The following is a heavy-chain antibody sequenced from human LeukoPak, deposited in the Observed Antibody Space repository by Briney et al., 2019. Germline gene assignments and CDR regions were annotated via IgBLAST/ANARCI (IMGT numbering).Heavy chain of an antibody. V-gene: IGHV3-23*01. D-gene: IGHD6-6*01. CDR1: GFTFSNYA. CDR3: AKGREYFSSYFDH. CDR2: LSGSGGST. J-gene: IGHJ4*02. Sequence: GGSLRLSCPACGFTFSNYAMSWVRQAPGKGLEWISALSGSGGSTYYADSVKGRFTISRDNSKNTLYLQMNSLRAEDTAEYYCAKGREYFSSYFDHWGQGTLVTVSS.